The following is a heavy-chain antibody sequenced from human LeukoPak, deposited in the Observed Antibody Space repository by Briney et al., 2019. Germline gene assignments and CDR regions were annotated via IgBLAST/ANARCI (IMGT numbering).Heavy chain of an antibody. J-gene: IGHJ4*02. CDR1: GYSFTTYW. CDR3: AREGGMSTFDY. D-gene: IGHD3-16*01. CDR2: IDPSDSYV. Sequence: GESLKISCNASGYSFTTYWISWVRQMPGKGLEWRGRIDPSDSYVDYSPPFQGHVTISVDKSIITAYLQWSSLQASDTAMYYCAREGGMSTFDYWGQGTLVTVSS. V-gene: IGHV5-10-1*01.